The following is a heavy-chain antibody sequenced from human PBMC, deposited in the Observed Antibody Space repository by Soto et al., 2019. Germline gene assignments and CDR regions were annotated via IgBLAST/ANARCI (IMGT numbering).Heavy chain of an antibody. D-gene: IGHD3-10*01. Sequence: PSETLSLTCAEYGGTFSGYFWAWVRQPPGKGLEWIGEIEHNGNNNINPSLKSRVTMSVDTSKNQISLTLTSVTAADTAMYYCARDFRYFPYWGQGTLVTVSS. V-gene: IGHV4-34*01. CDR1: GGTFSGYF. CDR2: IEHNGNN. J-gene: IGHJ4*02. CDR3: ARDFRYFPY.